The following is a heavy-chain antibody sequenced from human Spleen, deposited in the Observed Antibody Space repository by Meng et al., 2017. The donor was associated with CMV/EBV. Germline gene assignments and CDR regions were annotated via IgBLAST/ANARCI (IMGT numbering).Heavy chain of an antibody. D-gene: IGHD4-23*01. CDR2: ISVYNGNT. CDR3: ARDRGGNSDWFDP. V-gene: IGHV1-18*04. Sequence: ASVKVSCKASGYTFTAHYFHWVRQAPGQGLEWMGWISVYNGNTNYAQKFQGRVTMTRDTSTSTAYMELRSLRSDDTAVYYCARDRGGNSDWFDPWGQGTLVTVSS. J-gene: IGHJ5*02. CDR1: GYTFTAHY.